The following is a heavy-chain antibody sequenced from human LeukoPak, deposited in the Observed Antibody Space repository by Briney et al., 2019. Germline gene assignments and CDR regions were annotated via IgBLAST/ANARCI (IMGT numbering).Heavy chain of an antibody. CDR1: GGSFSGYY. Sequence: SETLSLICAVYGGSFSGYYWSWIRQPPGKGLEWIGEINHSGSTNYNPSLKSRVTISVDTSKNQFSLKLSSVTAADTAVYYCARGGPVRATTFYYYYGMDVWGQGTTVTVSS. V-gene: IGHV4-34*01. CDR3: ARGGPVRATTFYYYYGMDV. J-gene: IGHJ6*02. CDR2: INHSGST. D-gene: IGHD1-26*01.